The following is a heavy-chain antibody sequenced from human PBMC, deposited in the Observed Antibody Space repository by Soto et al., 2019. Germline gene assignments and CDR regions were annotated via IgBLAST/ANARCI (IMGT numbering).Heavy chain of an antibody. D-gene: IGHD5-18*01. CDR2: IYYSGST. CDR1: GGSISSVGYY. J-gene: IGHJ6*02. V-gene: IGHV4-31*02. CDR3: ARGEVGAMVTYYYYAMDV. Sequence: SETLSLTCTVSGGSISSVGYYWSWIRQHPGKGLEWIGYIYYSGSTYYNPSLKSRVTISVDTSKNQFSLKLSSVTAADTAVYYCARGEVGAMVTYYYYAMDVWGQANTVTVSS.